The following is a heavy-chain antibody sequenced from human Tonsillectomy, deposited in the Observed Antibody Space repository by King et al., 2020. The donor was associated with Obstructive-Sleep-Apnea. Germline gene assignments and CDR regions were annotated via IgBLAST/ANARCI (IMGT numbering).Heavy chain of an antibody. CDR3: AGRRGYSGYDYFDY. J-gene: IGHJ4*02. CDR2: ISSTSTTI. V-gene: IGHV3-48*04. Sequence: VQLVESGGGLVQPGGPLRLSCAASGFTFNSYSMNWVRQAPGKGLEWVSYISSTSTTIYYADSVKGRFTISRDNAKNSLYLQMNSLRAEDTAVYYCAGRRGYSGYDYFDYWGQGTLVTVSS. CDR1: GFTFNSYS. D-gene: IGHD5-12*01.